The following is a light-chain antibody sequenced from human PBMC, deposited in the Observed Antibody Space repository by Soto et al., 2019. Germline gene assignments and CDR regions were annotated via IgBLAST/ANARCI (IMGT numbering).Light chain of an antibody. CDR2: DAS. Sequence: DIQMTQSPSTLSASVGDRVTITCRASQSISDWLAWYQQKPGKAPKVLIYDASSLESGVPSRFSGSGSGTEFTLTISGLQPDDFATYYCQQYNAYSSWTFGQGTKVDIK. J-gene: IGKJ1*01. V-gene: IGKV1-5*01. CDR1: QSISDW. CDR3: QQYNAYSSWT.